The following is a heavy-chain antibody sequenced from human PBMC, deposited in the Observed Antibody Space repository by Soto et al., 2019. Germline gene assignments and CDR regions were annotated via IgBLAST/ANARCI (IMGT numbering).Heavy chain of an antibody. CDR2: INPYNGNT. D-gene: IGHD2-15*01. CDR1: GFTFAIYG. J-gene: IGHJ6*02. CDR3: ASVVAAAPVYYGLDV. V-gene: IGHV1-18*01. Sequence: QVQLVQSGGEVKKPGASVKVSCKASGFTFAIYGITWVRQAPGQGLEWMGWINPYNGNTNYAQKFQGRVTMTTDTSTTTGYMELRSLRSDDTAVYYCASVVAAAPVYYGLDVWGQGTTVTVSS.